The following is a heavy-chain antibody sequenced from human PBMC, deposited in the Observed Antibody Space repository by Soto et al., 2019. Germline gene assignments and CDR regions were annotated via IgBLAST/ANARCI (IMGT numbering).Heavy chain of an antibody. D-gene: IGHD2-2*01. J-gene: IGHJ6*03. CDR1: GFTFSGSA. Sequence: EVQLVESGGGLVQPGGSLKLSCAASGFTFSGSAMHWVRQASGKGLEWVGRIRSKANSYATAYAASVKGRFTISRDDSKITEYLQMNRLKTEDTAVYYCTRLVVPAARVWDYYYYMDVWGKGTTVTVSS. V-gene: IGHV3-73*01. CDR2: IRSKANSYAT. CDR3: TRLVVPAARVWDYYYYMDV.